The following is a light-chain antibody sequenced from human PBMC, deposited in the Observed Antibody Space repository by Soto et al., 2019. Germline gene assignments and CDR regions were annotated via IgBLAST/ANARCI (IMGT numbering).Light chain of an antibody. Sequence: QSALTQPASVSGCPGQSITISGTGTSSDVGGYNYVSWYQQHPGKSPKLMIYDVSNRPSGVSNRFSGSKSGNTASLTISGLQAEVEADSYCSSYTSSNSLFGGGTNLTVL. CDR3: SSYTSSNSL. CDR2: DVS. J-gene: IGLJ3*02. CDR1: SSDVGGYNY. V-gene: IGLV2-14*01.